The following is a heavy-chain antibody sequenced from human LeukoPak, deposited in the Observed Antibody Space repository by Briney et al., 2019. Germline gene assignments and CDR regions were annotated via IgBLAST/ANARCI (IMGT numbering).Heavy chain of an antibody. CDR2: IYYSGST. CDR3: ARGKGRFLEWFTTYYFDY. D-gene: IGHD3-3*01. Sequence: SETLSLTCAVYGGSFSGYYWSWIRQPPGKGLEWIGYIYYSGSTNYNPSLKSRVTISVDTSKNQFSLKLSSVTAADTAVYYCARGKGRFLEWFTTYYFDYWGQGTLVTVSS. CDR1: GGSFSGYY. V-gene: IGHV4-59*01. J-gene: IGHJ4*02.